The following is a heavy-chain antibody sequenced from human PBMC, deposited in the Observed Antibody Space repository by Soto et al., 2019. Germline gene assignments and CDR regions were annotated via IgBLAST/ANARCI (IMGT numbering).Heavy chain of an antibody. CDR1: GYTFTSYG. CDR2: ISAYNGNT. V-gene: IGHV1-18*01. D-gene: IGHD3-10*01. J-gene: IGHJ5*02. CDR3: ARDPDYYYGSGSDNWFDP. Sequence: QVQLVQSGAEVKKPGASVKVSCKASGYTFTSYGISWVRQAPGQGLEWMGWISAYNGNTNYAQKLQGRVTMTTDTXTXTXNMELRSLRSDDTAVYYCARDPDYYYGSGSDNWFDPWGQGTLVTVSS.